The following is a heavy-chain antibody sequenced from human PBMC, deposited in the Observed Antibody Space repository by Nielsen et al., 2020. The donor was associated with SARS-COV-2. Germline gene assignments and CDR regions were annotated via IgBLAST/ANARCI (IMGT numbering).Heavy chain of an antibody. V-gene: IGHV3-21*04. CDR2: ISSSSSYI. CDR3: AKESESSGGSCLDY. Sequence: GGSLRLSCAASGFTFSSYSMNWVRQAPGKGLEWVSSISSSSSYIYYADSVKGRFTISRDNAKNSLYLQMNSLRAEDTAVYYCAKESESSGGSCLDYWGQGTLVTVSS. J-gene: IGHJ4*02. D-gene: IGHD2-15*01. CDR1: GFTFSSYS.